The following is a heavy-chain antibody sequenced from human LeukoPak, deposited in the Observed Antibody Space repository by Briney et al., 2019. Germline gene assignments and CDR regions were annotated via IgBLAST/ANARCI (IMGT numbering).Heavy chain of an antibody. CDR1: GGSISSSSYY. Sequence: SETLSLTCTVSGGSISSSSYYWGWIRQPPGKGLEWIGSLNYSGSTYYNPSLKSRVTISVDTSKNRFSLKLSSVTAADSAMYYCARGDYYDDFWGQGTLVTVSS. CDR2: LNYSGST. V-gene: IGHV4-39*07. J-gene: IGHJ4*02. D-gene: IGHD3-22*01. CDR3: ARGDYYDDF.